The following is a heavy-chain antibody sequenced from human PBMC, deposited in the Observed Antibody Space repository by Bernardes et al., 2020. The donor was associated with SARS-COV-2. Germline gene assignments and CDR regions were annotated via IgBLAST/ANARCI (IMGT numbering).Heavy chain of an antibody. CDR3: ARDKGSSGWLLSGFDY. CDR1: GYTFTSYY. V-gene: IGHV1-46*01. J-gene: IGHJ4*02. CDR2: INPSGGST. Sequence: ASVKVSCKASGYTFTSYYMHWVRQAPGQGLEWMGIINPSGGSTSYAQKFQGRVTMTRDTSTSTVYMELSSVRSEDTAVYYGARDKGSSGWLLSGFDYWGQITLVTGSS. D-gene: IGHD6-19*01.